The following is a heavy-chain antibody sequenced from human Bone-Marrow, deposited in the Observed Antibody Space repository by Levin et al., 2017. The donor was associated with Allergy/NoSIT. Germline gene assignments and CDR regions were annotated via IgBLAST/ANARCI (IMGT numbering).Heavy chain of an antibody. CDR1: GYSFSSYW. CDR2: IYPGDSDT. CDR3: ARIQGGELLILNFDY. Sequence: GESLKISCKGSGYSFSSYWIGWVRQLPGKGLEWMGIIYPGDSDTRYSPSFQGQVTISADKSISTAYLQWSSLKASDTAMYYCARIQGGELLILNFDYWGQGTLVTVSS. J-gene: IGHJ4*02. D-gene: IGHD3-10*01. V-gene: IGHV5-51*01.